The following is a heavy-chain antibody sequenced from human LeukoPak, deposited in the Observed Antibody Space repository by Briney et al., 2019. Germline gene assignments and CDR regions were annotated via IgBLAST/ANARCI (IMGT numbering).Heavy chain of an antibody. CDR2: ISAYNGNT. J-gene: IGHJ4*02. V-gene: IGHV1-18*01. Sequence: ASVKVSCKASGYTFTSYGISWVRQAPGQGLEWMGWISAYNGNTNYAQKFQGRVTMTRDTSISTAYMELSRLRSDDTAVYYCARGTGEGYSYGRYYFDYWGQGTLVTVSS. CDR3: ARGTGEGYSYGRYYFDY. CDR1: GYTFTSYG. D-gene: IGHD5-18*01.